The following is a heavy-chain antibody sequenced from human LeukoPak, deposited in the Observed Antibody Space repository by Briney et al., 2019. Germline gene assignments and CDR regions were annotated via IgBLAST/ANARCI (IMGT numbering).Heavy chain of an antibody. Sequence: GGSLRLSCAASGFTFSSYGMHWVRQAPGKGLEWVAFIRYDGSNKYYADSVKGRFTVSRDNSKNTLYLQMNSLRAEDTAVYYCAKGDTYYDYVWGSYRFGPWGQGTLVTVSS. J-gene: IGHJ5*02. CDR3: AKGDTYYDYVWGSYRFGP. CDR1: GFTFSSYG. D-gene: IGHD3-16*02. V-gene: IGHV3-30*02. CDR2: IRYDGSNK.